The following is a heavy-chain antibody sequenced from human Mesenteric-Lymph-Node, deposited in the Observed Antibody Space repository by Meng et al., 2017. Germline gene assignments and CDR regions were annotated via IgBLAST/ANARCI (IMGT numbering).Heavy chain of an antibody. Sequence: GSLRLSCAVYGGSFSGYYWSWIRQPPGKGLEWIGEINHSGSTNYNPSLKSRVTISVDTSKNQFSLKLSSVTAADTAVYYCARETTVDAFDIWGQGTMVTVSS. CDR3: ARETTVDAFDI. D-gene: IGHD4-17*01. V-gene: IGHV4-34*01. CDR1: GGSFSGYY. J-gene: IGHJ3*02. CDR2: INHSGST.